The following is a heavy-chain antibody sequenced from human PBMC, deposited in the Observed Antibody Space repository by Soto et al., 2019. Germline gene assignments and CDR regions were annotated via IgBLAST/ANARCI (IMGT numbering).Heavy chain of an antibody. J-gene: IGHJ4*02. CDR3: ARDYYDSSGYSEGHDY. CDR1: GSTFSSYS. CDR2: ISSSTSTI. V-gene: IGHV3-48*01. D-gene: IGHD3-22*01. Sequence: GGSLRLSCAASGSTFSSYSMNWVRQAPGRGLEWVSYISSSTSTIFYADSVKGRFTISRDNAKNSLYLQMNSLRAEDTAVYYCARDYYDSSGYSEGHDYWGQGTLVTVSS.